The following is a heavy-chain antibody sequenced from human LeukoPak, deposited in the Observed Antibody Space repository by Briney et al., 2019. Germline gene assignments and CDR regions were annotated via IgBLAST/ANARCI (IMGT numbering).Heavy chain of an antibody. J-gene: IGHJ3*02. CDR3: AKDSDYGDYSSGAFDI. CDR1: GFTFSSYA. D-gene: IGHD4-17*01. Sequence: GGSLRLSCAASGFTFSSYAMHWVRQAPGKGLEWVSGISWNSGSIGYADSVKGRFTISRDNAKNSLYLQMNSLRAEDTALYYCAKDSDYGDYSSGAFDIWGQGTMVTVSS. V-gene: IGHV3-9*01. CDR2: ISWNSGSI.